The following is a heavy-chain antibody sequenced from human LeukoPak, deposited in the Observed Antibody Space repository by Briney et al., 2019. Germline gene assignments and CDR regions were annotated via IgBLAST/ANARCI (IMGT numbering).Heavy chain of an antibody. D-gene: IGHD3-10*01. CDR3: ARTMVRGTDAFDI. CDR1: GYTFTGYY. CDR2: MNPNSGNT. J-gene: IGHJ3*02. V-gene: IGHV1-8*02. Sequence: GASVKVSCKASGYTFTGYYMHWVRQATGQGLEWMGWMNPNSGNTGYAQKFQGRVTMTRNTSISTAYMELSSRTSEDTAVYYCARTMVRGTDAFDIWGQGTMVTVSS.